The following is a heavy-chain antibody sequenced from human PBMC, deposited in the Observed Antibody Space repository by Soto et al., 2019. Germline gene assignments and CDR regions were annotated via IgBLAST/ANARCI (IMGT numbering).Heavy chain of an antibody. CDR1: GGSMRSYY. Sequence: QVQLQESGPGLVKPSETLSLTCTVSGGSMRSYYWTWIRQPPGKGLEWIGYISYTGRTDYNPSLKSRVNISLDTSKNQFSLRLDSVTAAETAVYYCARDRDYGDYDYWGQGTLVTVSS. V-gene: IGHV4-59*01. CDR2: ISYTGRT. CDR3: ARDRDYGDYDY. J-gene: IGHJ4*02. D-gene: IGHD4-17*01.